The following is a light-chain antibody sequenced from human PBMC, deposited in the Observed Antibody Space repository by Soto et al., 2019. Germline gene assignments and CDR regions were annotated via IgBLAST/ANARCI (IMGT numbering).Light chain of an antibody. J-gene: IGKJ1*01. V-gene: IGKV1-33*01. CDR3: QQYDNFPPT. Sequence: DIQMTQSPSSLSASTGDRVTITCQASQDISNYLNWYQQKPGKAPKLLIYGASNLQAGVPSRFSGSGSGTDFTFTISSLQPEDIATYYCQQYDNFPPTFGQGTKVDIK. CDR2: GAS. CDR1: QDISNY.